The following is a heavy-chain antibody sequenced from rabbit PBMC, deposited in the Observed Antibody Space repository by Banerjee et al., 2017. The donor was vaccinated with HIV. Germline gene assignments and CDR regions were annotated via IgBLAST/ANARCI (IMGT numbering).Heavy chain of an antibody. J-gene: IGHJ4*01. CDR3: AREGWFDADVGLFTL. CDR1: GFSFSRYW. D-gene: IGHD6-1*01. V-gene: IGHV1S45*01. CDR2: IATGSSGST. Sequence: QEQLVESGGGLVQPEGSLTLTCTASGFSFSRYWMCWVRQAPGKGLEWIGCIATGSSGSTYYASWAKGRFTLSKTSSTTVTLQMTSLTAADTATYFCAREGWFDADVGLFTLWGPGPLVTVS.